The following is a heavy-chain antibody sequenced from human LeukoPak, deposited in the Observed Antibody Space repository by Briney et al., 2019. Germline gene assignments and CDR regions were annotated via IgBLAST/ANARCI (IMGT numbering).Heavy chain of an antibody. V-gene: IGHV3-48*02. Sequence: PGGSLRLSCAASEFTFSSYCMNWVRQAPGKGLEWVSYISSVSSTIYYADSVKGRFTISRDNAKNSLYLQMNSLRDEDTAVYYCARGRWSGASSPIDYWGQGTLVTVSS. CDR2: ISSVSSTI. CDR3: ARGRWSGASSPIDY. J-gene: IGHJ4*02. D-gene: IGHD2-15*01. CDR1: EFTFSSYC.